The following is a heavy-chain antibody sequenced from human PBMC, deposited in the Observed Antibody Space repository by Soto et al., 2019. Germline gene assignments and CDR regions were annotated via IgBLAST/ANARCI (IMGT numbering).Heavy chain of an antibody. CDR1: GGSISSGDYY. J-gene: IGHJ4*02. CDR2: IYYSGST. Sequence: SETLSLTCTVSGGSISSGDYYWSWIRQPPGKGLEWIGYIYYSGSTYYSPSLKSRVTISVDTSKNQFSLKLSSVTAADTAVYYCARDGSITGTTGHDYWGQGTLVTVSS. D-gene: IGHD1-7*01. V-gene: IGHV4-30-4*01. CDR3: ARDGSITGTTGHDY.